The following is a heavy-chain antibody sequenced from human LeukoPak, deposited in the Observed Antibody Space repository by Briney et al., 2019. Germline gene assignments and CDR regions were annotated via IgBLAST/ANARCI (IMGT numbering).Heavy chain of an antibody. CDR1: GDSISSAFYY. J-gene: IGHJ6*03. D-gene: IGHD2-15*01. V-gene: IGHV4-61*02. CDR3: ARVSGYWGYYYYMDV. Sequence: SETLSLTCTVSGDSISSAFYYWSWIWQPAGKGLEWIGRIFTSGSTNYNPSLKSRVTISVDTSKNQFSLKLSSVTAADTAVYYCARVSGYWGYYYYMDVWGKGTTVTISS. CDR2: IFTSGST.